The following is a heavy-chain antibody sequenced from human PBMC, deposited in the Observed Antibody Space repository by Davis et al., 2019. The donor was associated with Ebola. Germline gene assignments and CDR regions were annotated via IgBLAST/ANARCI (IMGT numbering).Heavy chain of an antibody. CDR3: ARGVGTMRVVYYYGMGV. Sequence: MPSETLSLTCAVYGGSFSGYYWSWIRQPPGKGLEWIGEINHSGSTNYNPSLKSRVTISVDTSKNQFSLKLSSVTAADTAIYYCARGVGTMRVVYYYGMGVWGQGTTVTVSS. V-gene: IGHV4-34*01. CDR1: GGSFSGYY. J-gene: IGHJ6*02. CDR2: INHSGST. D-gene: IGHD2-8*02.